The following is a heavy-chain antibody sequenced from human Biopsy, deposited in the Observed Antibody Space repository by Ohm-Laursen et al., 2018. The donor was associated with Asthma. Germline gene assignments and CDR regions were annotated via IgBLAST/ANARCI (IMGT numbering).Heavy chain of an antibody. CDR2: ISFDGRYE. V-gene: IGHV3-30*15. J-gene: IGHJ4*02. D-gene: IGHD3-3*01. CDR1: GFAVSRDY. CDR3: ASRGGDFWSGYYMDY. Sequence: SLRLSCSASGFAVSRDYMFWVRQVPGKGPEWVALISFDGRYEYYADSVKGRFTISRDNPMKRLYLQMSSLTAEDTAVYYCASRGGDFWSGYYMDYWGQGTLVTVSS.